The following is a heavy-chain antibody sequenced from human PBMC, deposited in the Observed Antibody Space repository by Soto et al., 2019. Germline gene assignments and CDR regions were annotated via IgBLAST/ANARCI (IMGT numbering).Heavy chain of an antibody. CDR2: IIPLFGTE. CDR1: GGSFSTYA. J-gene: IGHJ5*02. CDR3: AAFDPGPMGFDP. D-gene: IGHD3-3*02. Sequence: GASVKVSCKASGGSFSTYAINWLRQAPGQGLEWMGGIIPLFGTENYAQNFQERVTITRDMSTSTAYMELSSLRSEDTAFYYCAAFDPGPMGFDPWGQGTLVTVSS. V-gene: IGHV1-69*05.